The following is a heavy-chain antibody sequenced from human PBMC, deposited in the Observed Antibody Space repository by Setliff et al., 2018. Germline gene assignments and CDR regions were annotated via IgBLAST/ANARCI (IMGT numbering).Heavy chain of an antibody. CDR2: IIPIFGTA. CDR1: GGTFSSYA. D-gene: IGHD3-3*01. Sequence: SVKVSCKASGGTFSSYAISWVRQAPGQGLEWMGRIIPIFGTANYAQKFQGRVTITRDTSASTAYMELSSLRSEDTAVYYCARGRHPPWSGYPYYYMDVWGKGTTVTVSS. J-gene: IGHJ6*03. CDR3: ARGRHPPWSGYPYYYMDV. V-gene: IGHV1-69*05.